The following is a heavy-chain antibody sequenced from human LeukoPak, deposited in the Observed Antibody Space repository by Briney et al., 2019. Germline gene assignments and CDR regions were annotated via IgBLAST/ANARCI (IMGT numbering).Heavy chain of an antibody. CDR2: ISGNGGST. D-gene: IGHD2-2*01. J-gene: IGHJ3*02. Sequence: PGGSLRLSCAVSVFTFSNCDMSWVRQARGKGLEWVSVISGNGGSTYYADSVKGRFTISRDNSKKTVSLQMNSLRAEDTAVYYCAKDIVVVPAAGDAFDIWGQGTMVTVSS. CDR1: VFTFSNCD. CDR3: AKDIVVVPAAGDAFDI. V-gene: IGHV3-23*01.